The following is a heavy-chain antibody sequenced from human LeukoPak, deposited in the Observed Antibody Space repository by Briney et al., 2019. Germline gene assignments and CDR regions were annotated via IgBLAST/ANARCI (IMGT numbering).Heavy chain of an antibody. D-gene: IGHD4-17*01. CDR3: ARDGGGHDYGDYTFDY. CDR1: GGSISSYY. V-gene: IGHV4-59*01. J-gene: IGHJ4*02. Sequence: PSETLSLTCTVSGGSISSYYWSWIRQPPGKGLEWIGYIYCSGSTNYNPSLKSRVTISVDTSKKQFSLKLNSVTAADTAVYYCARDGGGHDYGDYTFDYWGQGTLVTVSS. CDR2: IYCSGST.